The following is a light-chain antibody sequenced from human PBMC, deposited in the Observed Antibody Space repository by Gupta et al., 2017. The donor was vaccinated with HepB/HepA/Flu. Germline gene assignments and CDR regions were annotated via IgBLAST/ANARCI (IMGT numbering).Light chain of an antibody. CDR3: QQRNSSPLT. CDR1: QGISSY. CDR2: AAS. J-gene: IGKJ4*01. Sequence: DIQLTQSPSFLSASVGDRVTITCRASQGISSYLAWYQQKPGKAPKSLIYAASTVQSGVPSRFSGSGYGTEFTLTISSRQPEDFANYYCQQRNSSPLTFGGGTXVEIK. V-gene: IGKV1-9*01.